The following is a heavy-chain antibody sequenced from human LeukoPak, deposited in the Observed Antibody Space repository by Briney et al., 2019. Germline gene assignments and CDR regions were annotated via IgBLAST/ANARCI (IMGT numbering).Heavy chain of an antibody. CDR3: ARGDFWSGPGSHNWFDP. D-gene: IGHD3-3*01. CDR2: INHSRST. J-gene: IGHJ5*02. Sequence: NPSQTLSLTCAVYGGSLSGYHWSGIRQPPAKGMEWIGEINHSRSTNSNPSLKTRVTISVDTSKNQFSLQLSSVTAAHTAVYYCARGDFWSGPGSHNWFDPWGQGTLVTVPS. V-gene: IGHV4-34*01. CDR1: GGSLSGYH.